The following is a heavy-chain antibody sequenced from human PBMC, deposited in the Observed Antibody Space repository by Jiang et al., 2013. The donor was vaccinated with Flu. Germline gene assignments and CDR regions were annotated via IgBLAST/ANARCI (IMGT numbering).Heavy chain of an antibody. J-gene: IGHJ5*02. Sequence: GLVKPSETLSLTCAVSGVSISNDNWWSWVRQPPGKGLEWIGEVYRSGTTQYNPSLKGRVSISIDKSGNRFSLKMASVTAADTAMYFCVRDVNWGSGDLPSWGRGTLVTVSS. CDR2: VYRSGTT. CDR3: VRDVNWGSGDLPS. V-gene: IGHV4-4*02. D-gene: IGHD7-27*01. CDR1: GVSISNDNW.